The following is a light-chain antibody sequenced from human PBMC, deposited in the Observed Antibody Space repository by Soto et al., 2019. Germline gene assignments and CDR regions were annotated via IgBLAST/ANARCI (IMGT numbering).Light chain of an antibody. V-gene: IGLV1-47*01. CDR2: RNN. CDR3: TVWDDSLRGRL. CDR1: SSNIESNF. J-gene: IGLJ2*01. Sequence: QSVLTQPPSASWTPGQRVTISCSGISSNIESNFVYWYQQFPGTAPRLLIYRNNQRPSGVPDRFSGSKSGTSASLAISALRSEDEADYYCTVWDDSLRGRLFGGGTKLTVL.